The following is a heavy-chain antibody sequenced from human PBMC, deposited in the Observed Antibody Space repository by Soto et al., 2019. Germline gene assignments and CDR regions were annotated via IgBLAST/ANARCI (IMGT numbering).Heavy chain of an antibody. V-gene: IGHV3-30*18. J-gene: IGHJ3*02. Sequence: PGGSLRLSCAASGFTFSSYGMHWVRQAPGKGLEWVAVISYDGSNKYYADSVKGRFTISRDNSKNTLYLQMNSLRAEDTAVYYCAKDSVTIFGALGAFDIWGQGTMVTVSS. CDR2: ISYDGSNK. D-gene: IGHD3-3*01. CDR3: AKDSVTIFGALGAFDI. CDR1: GFTFSSYG.